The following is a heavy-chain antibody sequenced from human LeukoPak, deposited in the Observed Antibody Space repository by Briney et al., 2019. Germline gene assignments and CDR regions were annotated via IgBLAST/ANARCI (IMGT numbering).Heavy chain of an antibody. Sequence: SETLSLTCTVSGGSISSGGYYWSWIRQHPGKGLEWIGYIHYSGSTYYNPSLKSRVTISVDTSKNQFSLKLSSVTAADTAVYYCARVNDSSGYYAFDIWGQGTMVTVSS. V-gene: IGHV4-31*03. D-gene: IGHD3-22*01. J-gene: IGHJ3*02. CDR1: GGSISSGGYY. CDR2: IHYSGST. CDR3: ARVNDSSGYYAFDI.